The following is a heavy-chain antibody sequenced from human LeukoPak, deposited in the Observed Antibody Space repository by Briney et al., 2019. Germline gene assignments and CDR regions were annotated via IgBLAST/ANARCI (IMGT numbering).Heavy chain of an antibody. CDR2: SASGGSS. CDR3: AKEGRSGRPFDY. J-gene: IGHJ4*02. Sequence: GGSLRLSCVASGFTFSSYAMNWVRQAPGKGLEWVSTSASGGSSYYADSVKGRFTISRDNSKNTLYLQMNSLRAEDTAVYYCAKEGRSGRPFDYWGQGTLVTVSS. D-gene: IGHD6-25*01. V-gene: IGHV3-23*01. CDR1: GFTFSSYA.